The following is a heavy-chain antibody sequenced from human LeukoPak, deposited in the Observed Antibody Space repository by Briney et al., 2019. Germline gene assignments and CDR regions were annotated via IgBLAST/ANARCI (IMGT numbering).Heavy chain of an antibody. CDR1: SGSISSYY. Sequence: TSGTLSLTCTVSSGSISSYYWSWIRQHPGKGLEWIGYIYYSGSAYYNPSLKSRVTISVDTSKNQFSLKLSSVTAADTAVYYCARDHSVTSRYYYYGMDVWGQGTTVTVSS. CDR3: ARDHSVTSRYYYYGMDV. D-gene: IGHD4-11*01. J-gene: IGHJ6*02. CDR2: IYYSGSA. V-gene: IGHV4-59*06.